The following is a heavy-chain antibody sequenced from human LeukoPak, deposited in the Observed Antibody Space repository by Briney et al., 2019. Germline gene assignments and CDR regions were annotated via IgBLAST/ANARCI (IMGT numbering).Heavy chain of an antibody. CDR2: IIPIFGTA. CDR1: GGTFSSYA. Sequence: GASVKVSCKASGGTFSSYAISWVRQAPGQGLEWMGGIIPIFGTANYAQKFQGRVTITRDTSASTAYMELSSLRSEDTAVYYCAAGEGDDVPGYWGQGTLVTVSS. D-gene: IGHD1-1*01. J-gene: IGHJ4*02. CDR3: AAGEGDDVPGY. V-gene: IGHV1-69*05.